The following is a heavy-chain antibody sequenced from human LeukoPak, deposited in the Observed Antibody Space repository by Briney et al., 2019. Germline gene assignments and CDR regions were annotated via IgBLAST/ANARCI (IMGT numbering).Heavy chain of an antibody. Sequence: TSETLSLTCTVSGGSISSSSYYWGWIRQPPGKGLEWIGSIYYSGSTYYNPSLKSRVTISVDTSKNQFSLKLSSVTAADTVVYYCAKGSGSPDYYYYYMDVWGKGTTVTVSS. CDR1: GGSISSSSYY. CDR2: IYYSGST. V-gene: IGHV4-39*01. J-gene: IGHJ6*03. D-gene: IGHD1-26*01. CDR3: AKGSGSPDYYYYYMDV.